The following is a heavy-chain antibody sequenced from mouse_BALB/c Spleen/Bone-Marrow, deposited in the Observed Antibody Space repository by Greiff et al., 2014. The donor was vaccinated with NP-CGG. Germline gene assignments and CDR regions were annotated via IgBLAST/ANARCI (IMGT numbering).Heavy chain of an antibody. J-gene: IGHJ1*01. CDR1: GFTFSSYA. D-gene: IGHD1-1*01. CDR2: ISSGGSYT. Sequence: EVKVVESGGGLVKPGGSLKLSCAASGFTFSSYAMSWVRQTPEKRLEWVATISSGGSYTYYADSVKGRFTISRDTAKNTLYLQMSSLRSEDTAIYYCARQDYYGSSPHWYFDVWGAGTTDTVSS. CDR3: ARQDYYGSSPHWYFDV. V-gene: IGHV5-9-3*01.